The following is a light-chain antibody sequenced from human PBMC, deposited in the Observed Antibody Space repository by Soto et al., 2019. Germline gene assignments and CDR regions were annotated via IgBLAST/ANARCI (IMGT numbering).Light chain of an antibody. J-gene: IGKJ1*01. CDR3: QQYGTLPWT. V-gene: IGKV3-20*01. CDR2: GVS. Sequence: EIVLTQSPGTLSLSPGERATLSCRGSQSVSKTYLAWYQQKPGQAPRLLMFGVSSRATGIPDRFSGSGSGTDFSLTIGRLEPGDFAVYYWQQYGTLPWTFGPGTKVDIK. CDR1: QSVSKTY.